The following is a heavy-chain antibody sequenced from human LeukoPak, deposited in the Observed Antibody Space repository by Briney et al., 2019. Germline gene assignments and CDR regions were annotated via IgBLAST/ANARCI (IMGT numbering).Heavy chain of an antibody. CDR3: AKGYSMAY. CDR1: GGSISSNRDY. J-gene: IGHJ4*02. CDR2: IYYSGIT. Sequence: SETLSLTCTVSGGSISSNRDYWAWIRQPTGKGLEWNANIYYSGITYSSPSLKSRVTISVDTSKNQYSLHLYSVTPDDTAVYYCAKGYSMAYWGQGTLVTVS. V-gene: IGHV4-39*07. D-gene: IGHD5-12*01.